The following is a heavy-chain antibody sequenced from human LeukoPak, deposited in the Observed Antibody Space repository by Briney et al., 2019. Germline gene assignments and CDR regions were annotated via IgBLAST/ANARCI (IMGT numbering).Heavy chain of an antibody. CDR2: ISGSGGST. CDR3: AKDHRKGHALPNYYYYMDV. Sequence: GGSLRLSCAASGFTFSSYAMSWVRQAPGKGLEWVSAISGSGGSTYYADSVKGRFTISRDDSKNTLYLQMNSLRAEDTAVYYCAKDHRKGHALPNYYYYMDVWGKGTTVTVSS. D-gene: IGHD1-14*01. CDR1: GFTFSSYA. J-gene: IGHJ6*03. V-gene: IGHV3-23*01.